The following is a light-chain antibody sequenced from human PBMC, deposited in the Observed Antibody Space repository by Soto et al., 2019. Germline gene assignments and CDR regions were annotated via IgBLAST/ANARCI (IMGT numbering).Light chain of an antibody. V-gene: IGKV3-15*01. Sequence: EIVMTQSPATLSVSPGERATLSCRASQSVSSNLAWYQQKPGQAPRLLIYGASTRATGIPARFSGSGSGTEFTLTISSLHSEDFAVYYWQEYNNWPPSSTFGQGTRLEIK. CDR1: QSVSSN. CDR3: QEYNNWPPSST. J-gene: IGKJ5*01. CDR2: GAS.